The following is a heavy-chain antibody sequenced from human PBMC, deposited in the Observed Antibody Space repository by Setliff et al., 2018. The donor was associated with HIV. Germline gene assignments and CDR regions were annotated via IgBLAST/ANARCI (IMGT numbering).Heavy chain of an antibody. CDR2: IYTSGST. CDR1: GGSFSDCY. Sequence: PSETLSLTCTVSGGSFSDCYRSWIRQPPGKGLEWIGYIYTSGSTNYNPSLKSRVTISVDTSKNQFSLKLRSVTAADTAVYYCARDGYYDSSGYSAFDIWGQGTMVTVSS. V-gene: IGHV4-4*09. CDR3: ARDGYYDSSGYSAFDI. D-gene: IGHD3-22*01. J-gene: IGHJ3*02.